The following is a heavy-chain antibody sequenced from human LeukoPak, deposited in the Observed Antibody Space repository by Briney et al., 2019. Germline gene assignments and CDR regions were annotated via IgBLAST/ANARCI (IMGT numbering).Heavy chain of an antibody. D-gene: IGHD3-22*01. CDR1: GFTFSSYS. CDR3: ARYYYDSSDYSVGVDY. J-gene: IGHJ4*02. CDR2: ISSSSSYI. V-gene: IGHV3-21*01. Sequence: GGSLRLSCAASGFTFSSYSMNGVRQAPGKGLEWVSSISSSSSYIYYADSVKGRFTISRDNAKNSLYLQMNSLRAEDTAVYYCARYYYDSSDYSVGVDYWGQGTLVTVSS.